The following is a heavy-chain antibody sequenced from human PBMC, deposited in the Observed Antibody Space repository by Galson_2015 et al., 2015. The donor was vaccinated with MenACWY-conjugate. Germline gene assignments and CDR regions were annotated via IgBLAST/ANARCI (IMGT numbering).Heavy chain of an antibody. CDR3: ARFPRTPGKFPDY. J-gene: IGHJ4*02. Sequence: SLRLSCAASGFTFTNYAMNWVRQAPGKGLEWVAIISYDGSNTNYADSVKGRFTISRDNSKNTLYLQMDSLRAEDTAVYYCARFPRTPGKFPDYWGQGTPVAVSP. CDR1: GFTFTNYA. CDR2: ISYDGSNT. V-gene: IGHV3-30*03. D-gene: IGHD1-14*01.